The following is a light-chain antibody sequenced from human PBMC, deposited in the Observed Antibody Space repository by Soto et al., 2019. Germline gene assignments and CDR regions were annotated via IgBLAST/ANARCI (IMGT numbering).Light chain of an antibody. Sequence: DFQMTQSQSSRSPSVGDRVTITCRASQSISSYLNSYQKKPGKAPKLLIYAAYRLQSGFPQRFSGSGAGTDLPYTISSLQHEDFATYYYQQSCSTRTFGQGTKVEIK. J-gene: IGKJ1*01. CDR1: QSISSY. CDR2: AAY. CDR3: QQSCSTRT. V-gene: IGKV1-39*01.